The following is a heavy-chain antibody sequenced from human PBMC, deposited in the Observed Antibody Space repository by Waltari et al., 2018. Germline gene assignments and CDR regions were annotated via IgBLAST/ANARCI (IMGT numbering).Heavy chain of an antibody. CDR3: ARGTGGSGCDY. V-gene: IGHV3-21*01. CDR2: ISSSSSYI. J-gene: IGHJ4*02. CDR1: GFTFVTIA. D-gene: IGHD6-19*01. Sequence: EVQLVESGGGLVKPGGPLGPPGPPSGFTFVTIALNGVRQAPGKGLEWVSSISSSSSYIYYADSVKGRFTISRDNAKNSLYLQMNSLRAEDTAVYYCARGTGGSGCDYWGQGTLVTVSS.